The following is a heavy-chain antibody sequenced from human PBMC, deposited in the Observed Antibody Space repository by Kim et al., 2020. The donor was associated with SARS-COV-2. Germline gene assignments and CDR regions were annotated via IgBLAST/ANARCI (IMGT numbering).Heavy chain of an antibody. CDR3: ERDPWSRLRGLTYSYDGMDV. Sequence: GGSLRLSCAASVFTFSSGSMHWGLQAPGKGFEWVAGISYDGSNKNYADSVKGRLTISRNNSKNMLYMQMNRQRAEDTALYYCERDPWSRLRGLTYSYDGMDVWGQGTTVTVSS. V-gene: IGHV3-30-3*01. CDR1: VFTFSSGS. CDR2: ISYDGSNK. J-gene: IGHJ6*02. D-gene: IGHD3-10*01.